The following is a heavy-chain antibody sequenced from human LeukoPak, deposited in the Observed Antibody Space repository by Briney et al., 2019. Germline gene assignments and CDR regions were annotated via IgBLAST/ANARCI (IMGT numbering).Heavy chain of an antibody. J-gene: IGHJ4*02. V-gene: IGHV3-30*04. CDR2: ISFDGRKT. CDR3: TRGPATDYYDTSGYCDY. D-gene: IGHD3-22*01. Sequence: GGSLRLSCAASGFTLSNYAMHWVRQAPGKGLEWVTNISFDGRKTHYVDSVKGRFTISRDNSKNTLYLQMSSLRPEDTAVYYCTRGPATDYYDTSGYCDYWGQGTLVTVSS. CDR1: GFTLSNYA.